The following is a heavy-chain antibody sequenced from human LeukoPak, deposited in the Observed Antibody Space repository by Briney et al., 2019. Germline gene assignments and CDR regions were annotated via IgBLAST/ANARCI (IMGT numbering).Heavy chain of an antibody. J-gene: IGHJ5*02. CDR3: AREQNSSAGS. D-gene: IGHD6-6*01. V-gene: IGHV4-39*07. CDR1: GGFISSSSHY. Sequence: SETLSLTCTISGGFISSSSHYWAWIRQPPGKGLEWIGSIYYSGSTYYSPSLKSLVTISVDTSKNQFSLKLSSVTAAGTAVYYCAREQNSSAGSWGQGTLVTVSS. CDR2: IYYSGST.